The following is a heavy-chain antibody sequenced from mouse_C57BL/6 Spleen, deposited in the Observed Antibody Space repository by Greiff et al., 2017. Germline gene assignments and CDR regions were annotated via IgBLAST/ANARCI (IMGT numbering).Heavy chain of an antibody. Sequence: QVQLQQSGAELVRPGTSVKMSCKASGYTFTNYWIGWAKQRPGHGLEWIGDIYPGGGYTNYNEKFKGKATLTADKSSSTAYMQFSSLTSEDSAIYYCARSGDYYGSSPFAYWGQGTLVTVSA. J-gene: IGHJ3*01. CDR2: IYPGGGYT. CDR1: GYTFTNYW. D-gene: IGHD1-1*01. CDR3: ARSGDYYGSSPFAY. V-gene: IGHV1-63*01.